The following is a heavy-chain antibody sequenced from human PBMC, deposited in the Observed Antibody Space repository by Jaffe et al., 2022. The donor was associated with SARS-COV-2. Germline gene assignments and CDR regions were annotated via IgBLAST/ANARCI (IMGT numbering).Heavy chain of an antibody. CDR2: IYYSGST. V-gene: IGHV4-39*01. Sequence: QLQLQESGPGLVKPSETLSLTCTVSGGSISSSSYYWGWIRQPPGKGLEWIGSIYYSGSTYYNPSLKSRVTISVDTSKNQFSLKLSSVTAADTAVYYCARTVGYRVVVAAEDYFDYWGQGTLVTVSS. CDR1: GGSISSSSYY. CDR3: ARTVGYRVVVAAEDYFDY. D-gene: IGHD2-15*01. J-gene: IGHJ4*02.